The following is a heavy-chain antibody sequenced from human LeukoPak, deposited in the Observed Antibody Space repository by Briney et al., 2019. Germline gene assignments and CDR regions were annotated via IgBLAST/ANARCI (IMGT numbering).Heavy chain of an antibody. CDR2: IYHSGST. V-gene: IGHV4-38-2*02. J-gene: IGHJ4*02. CDR3: ARDFRVWGSYRIDY. Sequence: PSETLSLTCTVSGYSISSGYYWGWIRQPPGKGPEWIGSIYHSGSTYYNPSLKSRVTISVDTSKNQFSLKLSSVTAADTAVYYCARDFRVWGSYRIDYWGQGTLVTVSS. D-gene: IGHD3-16*02. CDR1: GYSISSGYY.